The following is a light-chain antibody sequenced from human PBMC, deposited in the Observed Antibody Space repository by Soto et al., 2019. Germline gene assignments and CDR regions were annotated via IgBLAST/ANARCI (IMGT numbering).Light chain of an antibody. CDR1: SSNIGSNT. Sequence: QSVLTQPPSASGTPGQRVTISCSGSSSNIGSNTVNWYQQLPGTAPKLLIYSNNQRPSGVPDRFSGSKSGTSASLAISGLQSEDEADYYCAAWDDNLNWVFGGGTKVTV. CDR3: AAWDDNLNWV. J-gene: IGLJ3*02. V-gene: IGLV1-44*01. CDR2: SNN.